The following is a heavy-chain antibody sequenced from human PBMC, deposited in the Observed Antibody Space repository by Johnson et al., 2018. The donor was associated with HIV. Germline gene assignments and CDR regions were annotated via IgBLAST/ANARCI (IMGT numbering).Heavy chain of an antibody. V-gene: IGHV3-30*04. Sequence: QVQLVESGGGVVQPGKSLRLSCAASGFIFSNYPMHWVRQAPGKGLEWVAVIAKDGANNYHADSVKGRFTISRDNSKNTLYLQMNSLRGEDTAVYYCARDWEGSAIYGVYDEGFDIWGQGTMVTVSS. CDR3: ARDWEGSAIYGVYDEGFDI. J-gene: IGHJ3*02. CDR1: GFIFSNYP. D-gene: IGHD3-3*01. CDR2: IAKDGANN.